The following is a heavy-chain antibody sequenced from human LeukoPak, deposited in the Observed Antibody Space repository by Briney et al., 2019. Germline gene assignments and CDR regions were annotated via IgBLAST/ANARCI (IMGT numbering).Heavy chain of an antibody. V-gene: IGHV3-30-3*01. CDR1: GFTFSDYA. CDR3: ARDGYSSGYLKALDY. CDR2: ISYDGTNK. D-gene: IGHD5-18*01. Sequence: GGSLRLSCAASGFTFSDYAMHWVRQAPGKGLEWVALISYDGTNKYYADSVKGRFTISRDNSRNTLYLQMNSLRAGDTAVYYCARDGYSSGYLKALDYWGQGTLLTVSS. J-gene: IGHJ4*02.